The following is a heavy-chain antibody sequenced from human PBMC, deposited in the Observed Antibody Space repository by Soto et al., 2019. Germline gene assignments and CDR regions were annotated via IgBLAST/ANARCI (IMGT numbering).Heavy chain of an antibody. V-gene: IGHV4-59*01. CDR3: ARVAFDYGDYVLRNYFDY. CDR2: IYYSGST. D-gene: IGHD4-17*01. J-gene: IGHJ4*02. CDR1: GGSISSYY. Sequence: PSETLSLTCTVSGGSISSYYWSWIRQPPGKGLEWIGYIYYSGSTNYNPSLKSRVTISVDTSKNQFSLKLSSVTAADTAVYYCARVAFDYGDYVLRNYFDYWGQGTLVTVSS.